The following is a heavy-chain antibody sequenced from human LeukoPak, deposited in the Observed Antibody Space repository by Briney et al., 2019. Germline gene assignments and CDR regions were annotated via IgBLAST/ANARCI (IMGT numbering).Heavy chain of an antibody. D-gene: IGHD4-17*01. CDR3: TLTYGDYGELDAFDI. Sequence: ASVKVSCKASGYTFTSYGISWVRQAPGQGLEWMGWISAYNGNTNYAQKLQGRVTMTTDTSASTAYMELRSLRSDDTAVYYCTLTYGDYGELDAFDIWGQGTMVTVSS. CDR1: GYTFTSYG. J-gene: IGHJ3*02. V-gene: IGHV1-18*01. CDR2: ISAYNGNT.